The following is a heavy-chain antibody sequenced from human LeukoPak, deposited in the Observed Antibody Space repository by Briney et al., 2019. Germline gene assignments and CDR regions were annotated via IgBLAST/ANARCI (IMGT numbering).Heavy chain of an antibody. V-gene: IGHV1-69*13. CDR1: GGTFSSCA. CDR2: IIPIFGTA. D-gene: IGHD6-19*01. J-gene: IGHJ4*02. Sequence: SVKVSCKASGGTFSSCAISWVRQAPGQGLEWMGGIIPIFGTANYAQKFQGRVTITADESTSTAYMELSSLRSEDTAVYYCARSSKDESSGWYGFDYWGQGTLVTVSS. CDR3: ARSSKDESSGWYGFDY.